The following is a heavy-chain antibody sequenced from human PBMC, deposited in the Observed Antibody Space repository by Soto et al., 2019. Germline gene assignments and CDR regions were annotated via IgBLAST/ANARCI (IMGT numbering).Heavy chain of an antibody. J-gene: IGHJ6*02. CDR3: AKDFKVSGSHYGTLNYYYGMDV. Sequence: VGSLRLSCAASGFTFSTYGMQWVRQAPGKGLEWVAVISYDGYLKYYVDAVKGRFTVARDNSKNTLFLEVNSLRVEDTAVYFCAKDFKVSGSHYGTLNYYYGMDVWGQGTTVTVSS. D-gene: IGHD3-10*01. V-gene: IGHV3-30*18. CDR1: GFTFSTYG. CDR2: ISYDGYLK.